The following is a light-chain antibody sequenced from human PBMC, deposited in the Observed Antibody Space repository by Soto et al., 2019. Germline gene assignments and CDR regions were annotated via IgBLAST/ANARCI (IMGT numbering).Light chain of an antibody. CDR3: HQYYSYPRT. CDR2: VAS. J-gene: IGKJ1*01. Sequence: AIRMTQSPSSLSAPTGYRVTIACLASQDIGSVLAWYQQKAGKAPKLLIYVASALQTGVPSRFSGSGSGTDFTLTISRLQPEDSGTYYCHQYYSYPRTFGQGTKVDIK. CDR1: QDIGSV. V-gene: IGKV1-8*01.